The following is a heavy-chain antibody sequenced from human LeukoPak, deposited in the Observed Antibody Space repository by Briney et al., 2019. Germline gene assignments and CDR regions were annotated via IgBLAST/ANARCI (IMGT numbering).Heavy chain of an antibody. J-gene: IGHJ6*03. Sequence: GGSLRLSCAASGFIFNRYTMTWFRQAPGKGLEWVSSISSSGSYIYYADSVKGRFTISRDNAKNSLYLQMSSLRAEDTAVYYCTRVVTVASSERRPGYYYMDVWGKGTTVTVSS. CDR2: ISSSGSYI. D-gene: IGHD1-1*01. CDR3: TRVVTVASSERRPGYYYMDV. V-gene: IGHV3-21*01. CDR1: GFIFNRYT.